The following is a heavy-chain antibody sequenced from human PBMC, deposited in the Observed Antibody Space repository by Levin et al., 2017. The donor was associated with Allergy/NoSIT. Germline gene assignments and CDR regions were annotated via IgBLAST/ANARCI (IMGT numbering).Heavy chain of an antibody. Sequence: SETLSLTCTVSGGSISSYYWSWIRQPPGKGLEWIGYIYYSGSTNYNPSLKSRVTVSVDTSKNQFSLNLSSVTAADTAVYYCARGTVRGGDYLGVFYYDMDVWGQGTTVTVSS. CDR2: IYYSGST. CDR1: GGSISSYY. J-gene: IGHJ6*02. V-gene: IGHV4-59*01. CDR3: ARGTVRGGDYLGVFYYDMDV. D-gene: IGHD4-17*01.